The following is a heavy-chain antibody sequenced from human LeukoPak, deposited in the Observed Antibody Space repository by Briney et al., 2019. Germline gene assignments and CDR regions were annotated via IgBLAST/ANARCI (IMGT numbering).Heavy chain of an antibody. V-gene: IGHV3-53*01. CDR1: GFTVSTNF. J-gene: IGHJ6*02. CDR2: IYADGGT. CDR3: AKDPATVIVGATFGMDV. Sequence: GGSLRLSCAVSGFTVSTNFMSWVRQAPGKGPEWVSIIYADGGTKYADSVKGRFTISRDNSKNTLYLQMNSLRAEDTAVYYCAKDPATVIVGATFGMDVWGQGTTVTVSS. D-gene: IGHD1-26*01.